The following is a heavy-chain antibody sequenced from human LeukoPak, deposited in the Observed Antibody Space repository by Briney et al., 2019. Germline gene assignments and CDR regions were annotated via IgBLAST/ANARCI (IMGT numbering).Heavy chain of an antibody. V-gene: IGHV1-69*05. Sequence: SVKVSCKASGGTFSSYAISRVRQAPGQGLEWMGRIIPIFGTANYAQKFQGRVTITTDESTSTAYMELSSLRSEDTAVYYCARGAGREDDYWGQGTLVTVSS. CDR1: GGTFSSYA. J-gene: IGHJ4*02. CDR3: ARGAGREDDY. CDR2: IIPIFGTA. D-gene: IGHD1-26*01.